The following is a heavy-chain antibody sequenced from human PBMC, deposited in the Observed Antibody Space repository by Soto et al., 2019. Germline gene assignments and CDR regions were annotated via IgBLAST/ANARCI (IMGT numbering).Heavy chain of an antibody. CDR2: IYYSGTT. D-gene: IGHD1-26*01. CDR1: GYYISGSNW. CDR3: ARREIQGPIDY. J-gene: IGHJ4*02. Sequence: QVQLQESGPGLVKPSYTLSLTCAVSGYYISGSNWWGWIRQPAGKGLEWIGYIYYSGTTYYNPSNTSRVTMSVDTSKNQFSMEVTSVTAVDTAVYYCARREIQGPIDYWGQGTLVTVSS. V-gene: IGHV4-28*01.